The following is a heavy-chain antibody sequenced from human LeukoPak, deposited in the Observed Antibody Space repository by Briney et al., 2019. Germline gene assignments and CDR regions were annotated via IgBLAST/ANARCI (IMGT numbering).Heavy chain of an antibody. V-gene: IGHV4-59*01. CDR3: ARPTVAGTSGFDP. CDR2: IYYSGST. D-gene: IGHD6-19*01. Sequence: SETLSLTCTVSGGSISSYYWSWIRQPPGKGLEWTGYIYYSGSTNYNPSLKSRVTISVDTSKNQFSLKLSSVTAADTAVYYCARPTVAGTSGFDPWGQGTLVTVSS. J-gene: IGHJ5*02. CDR1: GGSISSYY.